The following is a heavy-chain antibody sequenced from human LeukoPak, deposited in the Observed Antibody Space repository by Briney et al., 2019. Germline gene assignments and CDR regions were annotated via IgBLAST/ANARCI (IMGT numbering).Heavy chain of an antibody. CDR1: GFTFSIYA. V-gene: IGHV3-30-3*01. D-gene: IGHD6-19*01. CDR2: ISSDGTNK. CDR3: AREGGSSGSLRGGFYFDY. J-gene: IGHJ4*02. Sequence: GGSLRLSCAASGFTFSIYAIHWVRQAPGKGLEWVAVISSDGTNKNNADSVKGRFTISRDDSKNTLYLQMNSLRAEDTAVYYCAREGGSSGSLRGGFYFDYWGQGTLVTVSS.